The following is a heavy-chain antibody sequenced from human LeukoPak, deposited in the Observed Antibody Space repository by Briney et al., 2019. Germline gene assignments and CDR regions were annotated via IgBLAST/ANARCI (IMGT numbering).Heavy chain of an antibody. D-gene: IGHD4-17*01. CDR1: GYTFTSYG. V-gene: IGHV1-18*01. CDR3: ARSGDGNWFDP. J-gene: IGHJ5*02. CDR2: ISAYNGNT. Sequence: GASVKVSCKASGYTFTSYGIGWVRQAPGQGLEWMGWISAYNGNTNYAANLQGRVTLTTDTSTNTAYMELRSLRSDDAAVYYCARSGDGNWFDPWGQGTLVTVSS.